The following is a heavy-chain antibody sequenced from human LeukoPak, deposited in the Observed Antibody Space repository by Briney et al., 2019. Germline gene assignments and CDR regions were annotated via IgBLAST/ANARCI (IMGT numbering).Heavy chain of an antibody. V-gene: IGHV1-3*01. CDR2: INAGNGNT. CDR3: ARVFDYYDSSGYSYYFDY. CDR1: GYTFTSYA. J-gene: IGHJ4*02. D-gene: IGHD3-22*01. Sequence: ASVKVSCKASGYTFTSYAMHWVCQAPGQRLEWMGWINAGNGNTKYSQKFQGRVTITRDTSASTAYMELSSLRSEDTAVYYCARVFDYYDSSGYSYYFDYWGQGTLVTVSS.